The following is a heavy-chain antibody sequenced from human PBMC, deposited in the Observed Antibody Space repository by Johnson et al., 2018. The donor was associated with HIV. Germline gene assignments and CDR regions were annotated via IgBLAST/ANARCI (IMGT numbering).Heavy chain of an antibody. V-gene: IGHV3-30*19. CDR1: GFTFRTYG. CDR3: AKVRGVRGTAAFDI. Sequence: VQLVESGGGVVQPGGSLRLSCAASGFTFRTYGIRWARQSPGKGLEWVAVISDGGSNTYYADSVKGRFTISSDNSKNTLSLQMNSLRAEVTAVNYCAKVRGVRGTAAFDIWGQGTMVTVSS. J-gene: IGHJ3*02. CDR2: ISDGGSNT. D-gene: IGHD3-3*01.